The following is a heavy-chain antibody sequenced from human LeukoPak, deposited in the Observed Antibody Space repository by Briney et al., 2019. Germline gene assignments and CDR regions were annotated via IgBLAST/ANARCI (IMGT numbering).Heavy chain of an antibody. V-gene: IGHV3-23*01. CDR2: VSGNGQTT. D-gene: IGHD6-19*01. CDR3: ARDLCSSGCPNDY. J-gene: IGHJ4*02. CDR1: GFTFANND. Sequence: GGSLRLSCVASGFTFANNDMSWVRQAPGKGLEWVSAVSGNGQTTNYADSVKGRFSVSRDNSRNTVYLQMNTLRVEDTAVYYCARDLCSSGCPNDYWGQGTLVTVSS.